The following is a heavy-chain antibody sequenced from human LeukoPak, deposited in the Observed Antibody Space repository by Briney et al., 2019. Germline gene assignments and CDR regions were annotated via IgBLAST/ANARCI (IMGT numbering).Heavy chain of an antibody. CDR1: GYSISTGYY. V-gene: IGHV4-38-2*02. CDR3: ARADQQLVPLYYYYYYMDV. CDR2: FYHGGST. J-gene: IGHJ6*03. Sequence: SETLSLTCTVSGYSISTGYYWDWIRPPPGKGLEWIGTFYHGGSTYYNPSLKSRVTISVDTSKNQFSLNLTSVTAADTAVYYCARADQQLVPLYYYYYYMDVWGKGTTVTVSS. D-gene: IGHD6-13*01.